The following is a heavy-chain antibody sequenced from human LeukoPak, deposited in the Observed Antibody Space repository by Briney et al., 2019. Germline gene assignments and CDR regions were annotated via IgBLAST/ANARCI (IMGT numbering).Heavy chain of an antibody. CDR3: AREDDYAFDI. CDR1: GFTFSSYS. V-gene: IGHV3-21*01. CDR2: ISSTSRYI. D-gene: IGHD3-16*01. J-gene: IGHJ3*02. Sequence: PGGSLRLSCAASGFTFSSYSMNWVRQAPGTGLEWVSSISSTSRYIYYADSEKGRLTISRDNAKNSLYLQMNSLRAEDTAVYYCAREDDYAFDIWGHGTMVTVSS.